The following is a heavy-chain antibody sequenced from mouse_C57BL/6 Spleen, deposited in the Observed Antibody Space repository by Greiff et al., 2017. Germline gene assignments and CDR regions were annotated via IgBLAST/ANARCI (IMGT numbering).Heavy chain of an antibody. D-gene: IGHD1-2*01. CDR1: GYTFTSYW. CDR3: ARSYEYDGLAY. Sequence: QVQLQQPGAELVRPGSSVKMSCKASGYTFTSYWITWVKQRPGQGLEWIGDIYPGSGSTNYNEKFKSKATLTVDTSSSTAYMQLSSLTSEDSAVXYCARSYEYDGLAYWGQGTLVTVSA. CDR2: IYPGSGST. J-gene: IGHJ3*01. V-gene: IGHV1-55*01.